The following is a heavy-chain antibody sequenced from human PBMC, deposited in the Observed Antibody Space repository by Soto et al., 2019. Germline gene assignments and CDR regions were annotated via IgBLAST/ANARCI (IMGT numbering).Heavy chain of an antibody. CDR3: AKDWGSSGWYNWFDP. CDR2: ISHDGGAT. J-gene: IGHJ5*02. D-gene: IGHD6-13*01. Sequence: QVQLVESGGGVVQXXRXLXLXCXXXXXXFXTSXXXXIRXXXGKGLEWVAMISHDGGATYYVDSVKGRFTISRDTDKNTLHLQMDSLRPEDTATYYCAKDWGSSGWYNWFDPWGQGTLVTVSS. V-gene: IGHV3-30*18. CDR1: XXXFXTSX.